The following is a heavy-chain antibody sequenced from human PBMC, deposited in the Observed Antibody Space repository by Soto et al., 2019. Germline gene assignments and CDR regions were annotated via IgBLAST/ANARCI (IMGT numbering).Heavy chain of an antibody. CDR1: GGSFSGYY. CDR3: ARLVYYYGSGRVYYYYYMDV. D-gene: IGHD3-10*01. CDR2: INHSGST. Sequence: SETLSLTCAVYGGSFSGYYWSWIRQPPGKGLEWIGEINHSGSTNYNPSLKSRVTISVDTSKNQFSLKLSSVTAADTAVYYCARLVYYYGSGRVYYYYYMDVWGQGTLVTAP. V-gene: IGHV4-34*01. J-gene: IGHJ6*03.